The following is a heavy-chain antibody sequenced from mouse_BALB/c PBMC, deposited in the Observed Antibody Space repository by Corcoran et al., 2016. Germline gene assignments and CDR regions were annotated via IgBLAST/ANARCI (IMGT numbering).Heavy chain of an antibody. V-gene: IGHV14-3*02. CDR3: ANLDWYFDV. CDR1: GFNIKETY. J-gene: IGHJ1*01. Sequence: EVQLQQSGAELVKPGASVKLSCTASGFNIKETYMHWVKQRPEQGLEWIGRIDPANGNTKYDPKFQGKATITADTSSNTAYLQLSSLTSEDTAVYYCANLDWYFDVWGAGTTVTVSS. CDR2: IDPANGNT.